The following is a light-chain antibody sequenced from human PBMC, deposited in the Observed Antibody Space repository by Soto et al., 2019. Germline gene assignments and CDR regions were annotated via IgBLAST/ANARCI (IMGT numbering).Light chain of an antibody. CDR3: QQYSSHST. J-gene: IGKJ1*01. Sequence: DIQMTQSPSTLSPSVGARVSITCRARQSISSWLAWYQQKPGKAPKLLIYDASSLESGVPSRLSGSGSGTEFTLPISSLQPDDFATYYCQQYSSHSTFGQGTKVDIK. CDR2: DAS. CDR1: QSISSW. V-gene: IGKV1-5*01.